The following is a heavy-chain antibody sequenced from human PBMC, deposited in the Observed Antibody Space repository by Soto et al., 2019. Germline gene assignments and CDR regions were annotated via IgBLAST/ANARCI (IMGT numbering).Heavy chain of an antibody. CDR1: GFTFSSYA. V-gene: IGHV3-23*01. J-gene: IGHJ4*02. CDR2: ISSSGGDT. D-gene: IGHD3-22*01. Sequence: EVHLLESGGGLVQPGGSLRLSCAASGFTFSSYAMSWVRQAPGKGLEWVSAISSSGGDTYYTDSVKGRFTISRDNSKTTLYLQMHSLSAEDTAVYYFAKRYYYDNSGLWDYWGQGTLVTVSS. CDR3: AKRYYYDNSGLWDY.